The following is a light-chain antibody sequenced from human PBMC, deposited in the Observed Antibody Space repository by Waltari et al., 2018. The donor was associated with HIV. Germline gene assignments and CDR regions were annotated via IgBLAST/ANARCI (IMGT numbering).Light chain of an antibody. CDR3: MQSLQIPLT. CDR2: EVA. CDR1: QSLQQSNRKTY. V-gene: IGKV2D-29*01. J-gene: IGKJ4*01. Sequence: DIVMTQTPLSLSVTPGQPASISCTSNQSLQQSNRKTYLYWYLQKSGQPPQLLIYEVANRFSGVPDRFSGSGSGTDFTLKISRVEAEDVGVYYCMQSLQIPLTFGGGTKVEIK.